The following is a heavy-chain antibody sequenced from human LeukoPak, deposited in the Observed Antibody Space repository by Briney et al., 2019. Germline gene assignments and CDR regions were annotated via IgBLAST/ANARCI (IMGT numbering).Heavy chain of an antibody. CDR1: GFTFSSYW. D-gene: IGHD6-13*01. V-gene: IGHV3-7*01. CDR3: ARDSSSWYLMDVGTSADWFDP. CDR2: IKQDGSEK. Sequence: PGGSLRLSCAASGFTFSSYWMSWVRQAPGKGLEWVANIKQDGSEKYYVDSVKGRFTISRDNAKNSLYLQMNSLRAEDTAVYYCARDSSSWYLMDVGTSADWFDPWGQGTLLTVSS. J-gene: IGHJ5*02.